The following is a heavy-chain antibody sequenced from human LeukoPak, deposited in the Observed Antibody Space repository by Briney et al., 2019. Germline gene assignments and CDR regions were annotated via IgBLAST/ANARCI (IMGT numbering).Heavy chain of an antibody. CDR1: GGSVSSGSYY. CDR3: ARDGGYYDSSGYFDY. D-gene: IGHD3-22*01. CDR2: IYYSGST. Sequence: SETLSLTCTVSGGSVSSGSYYWSWIRQPPGKGLEWIGYIYYSGSTNYNPSLKSRVTISVDTSKTQFSLQLSSVTAADTAGYYCARDGGYYDSSGYFDYWGQGTLVTVSS. J-gene: IGHJ4*02. V-gene: IGHV4-61*01.